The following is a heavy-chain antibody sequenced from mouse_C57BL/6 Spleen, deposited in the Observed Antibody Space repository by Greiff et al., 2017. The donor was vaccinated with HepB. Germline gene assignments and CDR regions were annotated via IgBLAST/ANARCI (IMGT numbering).Heavy chain of an antibody. CDR3: AREPIYYYGSRGYFDV. Sequence: EVKLMESGGGLVKPGGSLKLSCAASGFTFSDYGMHWVRQAPEKGLEWVAYISSGSSTIYYADTVKGRFTISRDNAKNTLFLQMTSLRSEDTAMYYCAREPIYYYGSRGYFDVWGTGTTVTVSS. CDR2: ISSGSSTI. J-gene: IGHJ1*03. V-gene: IGHV5-17*01. D-gene: IGHD1-1*01. CDR1: GFTFSDYG.